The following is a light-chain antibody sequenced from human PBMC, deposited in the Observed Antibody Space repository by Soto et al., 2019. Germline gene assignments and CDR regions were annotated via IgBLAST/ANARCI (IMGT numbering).Light chain of an antibody. Sequence: EIGMTMSLSTVSVSPGERATLYCSSSQSVSSDFAWYQQKPGQAPRLLIYGASSRATGIPARFSGSGSGTEFTLTISSLQSEDFAVYYCQQYNKWPPTVGPGSKADIK. V-gene: IGKV3-15*01. CDR1: QSVSSD. CDR3: QQYNKWPPT. J-gene: IGKJ3*01. CDR2: GAS.